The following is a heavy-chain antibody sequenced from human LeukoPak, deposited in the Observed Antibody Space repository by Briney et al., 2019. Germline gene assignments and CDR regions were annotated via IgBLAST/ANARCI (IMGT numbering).Heavy chain of an antibody. CDR3: AGRGSGSYY. D-gene: IGHD3-10*01. V-gene: IGHV3-23*01. CDR1: GFAFSTYA. Sequence: PGGSLRLSCAASGFAFSTYAMSWVRQAPGKGLEWVSAISSDSSVTYYADSVKGRVTISRDNSKNTLYLQMNSLRVEDTAAYYCAGRGSGSYYWGQGTTVTVSS. CDR2: ISSDSSVT. J-gene: IGHJ6*02.